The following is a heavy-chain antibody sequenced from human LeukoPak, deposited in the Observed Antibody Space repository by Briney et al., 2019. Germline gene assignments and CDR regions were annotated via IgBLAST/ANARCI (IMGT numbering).Heavy chain of an antibody. V-gene: IGHV1-69*02. Sequence: ASVKVSSRASGGTFSSYTISCVRHAPGQGLEWMGRIIPILGIANYAQKFQGRVTITADKTTSTAYMELSSLRYEDRAVYYCAVLLDIVSSFDPWGQGTLVTVSS. J-gene: IGHJ5*02. CDR3: AVLLDIVSSFDP. CDR2: IIPILGIA. CDR1: GGTFSSYT. D-gene: IGHD2-15*01.